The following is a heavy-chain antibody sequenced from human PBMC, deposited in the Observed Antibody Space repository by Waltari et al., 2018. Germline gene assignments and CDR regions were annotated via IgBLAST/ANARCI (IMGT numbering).Heavy chain of an antibody. V-gene: IGHV4-61*09. J-gene: IGHJ3*02. D-gene: IGHD1-26*01. CDR3: AREGGLGGDAFDI. CDR2: IYTSGST. CDR1: GGSISSGSYY. Sequence: QVQLQESGPGLVKPSQTLSLTCTVSGGSISSGSYYWSWIRQPAGKGLECIGYIYTSGSTNSTPSLKSRVTISVDTSKNQFSLKLSSVTAADTAVYYCAREGGLGGDAFDIWGQGTMVTVSS.